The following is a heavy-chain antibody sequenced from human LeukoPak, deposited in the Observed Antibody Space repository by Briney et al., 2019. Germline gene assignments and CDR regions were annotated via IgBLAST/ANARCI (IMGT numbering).Heavy chain of an antibody. D-gene: IGHD1-26*01. CDR2: IIPIFGTA. J-gene: IGHJ4*02. CDR3: ARMPSRGILVGAYFDY. V-gene: IGHV1-69*13. CDR1: GGTFSSYA. Sequence: AVKVSCKGSGGTFSSYAISWGRQAPGQGLEWMGGIIPIFGTANYAQKFQGRVTNTADESTSTAPTAPRSLRSEATSVYSSARMPSRGILVGAYFDYWGQGTLVTVSS.